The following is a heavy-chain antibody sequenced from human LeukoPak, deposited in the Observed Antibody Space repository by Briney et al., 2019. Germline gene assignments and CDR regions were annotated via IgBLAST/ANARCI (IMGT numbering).Heavy chain of an antibody. V-gene: IGHV3-72*01. CDR3: TRLGRSTAMVDY. J-gene: IGHJ4*02. Sequence: GGSLRLSCVASGFTFSDHYMDWFRQAPGKGLEWVGRIRDKASSHTTEYAASVKGRFTLSRDDSTSSMYLQMNSLKTEDTAVYYCTRLGRSTAMVDYWGQGTLVTVSS. D-gene: IGHD5-18*01. CDR1: GFTFSDHY. CDR2: IRDKASSHTT.